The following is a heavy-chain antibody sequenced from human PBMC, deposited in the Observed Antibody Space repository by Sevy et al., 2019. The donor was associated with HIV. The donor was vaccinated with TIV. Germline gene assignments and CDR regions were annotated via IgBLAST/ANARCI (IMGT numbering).Heavy chain of an antibody. CDR1: GFTFSSYY. CDR2: ISGISNYI. V-gene: IGHV3-21*01. J-gene: IGHJ6*02. Sequence: GGSLRLSCAASGFTFSSYYMNWVRQAPGQGLKSVSSISGISNYIYYADSVKGRFTISRDNAKNSLYLQMNSLRAEDTAVYYCAKRLVSWDGMDVWGQGTTVTVSS. CDR3: AKRLVSWDGMDV. D-gene: IGHD3-10*01.